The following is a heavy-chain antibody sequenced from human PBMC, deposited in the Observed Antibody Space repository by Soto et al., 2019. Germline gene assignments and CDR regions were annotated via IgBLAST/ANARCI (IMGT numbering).Heavy chain of an antibody. J-gene: IGHJ4*02. D-gene: IGHD6-13*01. Sequence: VHLVESGGGLVQPGGSLRLSCAASGFTFSRYWMTWVRQAPGKGLEWVANIKQDGSEKYYVDSVEGRFTISRDNAKNSLYVQMNSLRAEDTAVYYCARFLGSSWYVFDYWGQGTLVTVSS. CDR2: IKQDGSEK. V-gene: IGHV3-7*01. CDR1: GFTFSRYW. CDR3: ARFLGSSWYVFDY.